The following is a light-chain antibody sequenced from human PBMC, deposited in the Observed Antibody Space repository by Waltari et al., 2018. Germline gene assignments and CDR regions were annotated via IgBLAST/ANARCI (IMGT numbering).Light chain of an antibody. J-gene: IGLJ3*02. V-gene: IGLV4-69*01. Sequence: QVVLTQSPSASASLGASVKLTCTLTSGSGHFAIPWPQPQPEKGPRYVMRVNSDGSHIKGGGIPDRFSGSSSGAERYLTISGLQSEDEADYYCETWGTGTYWTFGGGTKLTVL. CDR3: ETWGTGTYWT. CDR1: SGSGHFA. CDR2: VNSDGSH.